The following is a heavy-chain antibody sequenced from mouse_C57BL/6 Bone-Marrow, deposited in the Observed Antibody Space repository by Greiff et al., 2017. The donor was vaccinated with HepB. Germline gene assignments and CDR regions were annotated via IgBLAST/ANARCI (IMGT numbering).Heavy chain of an antibody. CDR2: ISSGGSYT. CDR3: ARHSSGKRGFAY. V-gene: IGHV5-6*01. CDR1: GFTFSSYG. J-gene: IGHJ3*01. Sequence: DVHLVESGGDLVKPGGSLKLSCAASGFTFSSYGMSWVRQTPDKRLEWVATISSGGSYTYYPDSVKGRFTISRDTAKNTLYLQMSSLKSEDTAMYYCARHSSGKRGFAYWGQGTLVTVSA. D-gene: IGHD1-3*01.